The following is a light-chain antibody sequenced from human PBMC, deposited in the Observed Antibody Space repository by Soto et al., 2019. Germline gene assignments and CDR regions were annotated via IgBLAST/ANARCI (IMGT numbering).Light chain of an antibody. V-gene: IGLV2-23*01. CDR3: CSYTATFSV. CDR2: EGT. J-gene: IGLJ3*02. CDR1: SSDFGTYNL. Sequence: QSVLTQPASVCGSPGQSITISCIGTSSDFGTYNLFSWYQQHPGKAPKLIIYEGTKRPSGVSNRFSGSKSGNTASLTVSGLQAEDEADYFCCSYTATFSVFGGGTKLTVL.